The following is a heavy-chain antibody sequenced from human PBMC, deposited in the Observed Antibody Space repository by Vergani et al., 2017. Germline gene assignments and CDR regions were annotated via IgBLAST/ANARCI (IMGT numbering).Heavy chain of an antibody. CDR1: GGTFSSYA. CDR2: IIPIFGTA. Sequence: QVQLVQSRAEVKKPGSSVKVSCKASGGTFSSYAISWVRQAPGQGLEWMGRIIPIFGTANYAQKFQGRVTITADESTSTAYMELSSLRSEDTAVYYCARALAGVTVADGNFDYWGQGTLVTVSS. CDR3: ARALAGVTVADGNFDY. J-gene: IGHJ4*02. V-gene: IGHV1-69*18. D-gene: IGHD6-19*01.